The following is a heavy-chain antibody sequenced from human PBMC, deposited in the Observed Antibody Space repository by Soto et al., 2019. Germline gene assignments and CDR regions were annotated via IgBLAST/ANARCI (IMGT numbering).Heavy chain of an antibody. Sequence: QVQLVQSGAEVKKPGASVKVSCKASGYTFTSYGISWVRQAPGQGLEWMGWISAYNGNTNYAQKLQGRVTMTTDTSTSTAYMERRSRRSDDTAVYYCARDGASDTMVRDYYYYGMDVWGQGTTVTVSS. CDR2: ISAYNGNT. CDR1: GYTFTSYG. D-gene: IGHD3-10*01. J-gene: IGHJ6*02. V-gene: IGHV1-18*01. CDR3: ARDGASDTMVRDYYYYGMDV.